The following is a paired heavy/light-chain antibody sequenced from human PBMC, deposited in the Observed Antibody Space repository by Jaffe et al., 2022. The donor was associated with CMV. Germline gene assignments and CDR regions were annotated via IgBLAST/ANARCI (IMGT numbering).Heavy chain of an antibody. CDR2: ISAYNGNT. CDR3: ARARLDNSSGWDYYYYMDV. D-gene: IGHD6-19*01. V-gene: IGHV1-18*04. J-gene: IGHJ6*03. Sequence: QVQLVQSGAEVKKPGASVKVSCKASGYTFTSYGISWVRQAPGQGLEWMGWISAYNGNTNYAQKLQGRVTMTTDTSTSTAYMELRSLRSDDTAVYYCARARLDNSSGWDYYYYMDVWGKGTTVTVSS. CDR1: GYTFTSYG.
Light chain of an antibody. CDR3: QQSYSTPAT. V-gene: IGKV1-39*01. J-gene: IGKJ3*01. CDR1: QSISSY. Sequence: DIQMTQSPSSLSASVGDRVTITCRASQSISSYLNWYQQKPGKAPKLLIYAASSLQSGVPSRFSGSGSGTDFTLTISSLQPEDFATYYCQQSYSTPATFGPGTKVDIK. CDR2: AAS.